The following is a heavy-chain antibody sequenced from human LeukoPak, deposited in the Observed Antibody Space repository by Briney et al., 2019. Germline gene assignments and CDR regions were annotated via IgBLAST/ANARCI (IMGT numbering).Heavy chain of an antibody. CDR2: INNNGGST. V-gene: IGHV3-64D*06. J-gene: IGHJ4*02. Sequence: GESLKISCSASGFTFSSYSMDWVRQAPGKRPEYVSGINNNGGSTQYADSVKGRFTISRDNSKNTVYLQMSSLRPEDTAVYYCVKAKVGATFDSWGPGTLVTVSS. D-gene: IGHD1-26*01. CDR3: VKAKVGATFDS. CDR1: GFTFSSYS.